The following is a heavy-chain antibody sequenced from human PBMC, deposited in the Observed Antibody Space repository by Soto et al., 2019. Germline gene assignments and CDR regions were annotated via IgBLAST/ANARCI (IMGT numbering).Heavy chain of an antibody. Sequence: GGSLRLSCAASGFTFSSYAMSWVRQAPGKGLEWVSAISGSGGSTYYADSVKGRFTISRDNSKNTLYLQMNSLRAEDTAVYYCAKDIDYCDYTILYMAVSGKGTTVTVSS. D-gene: IGHD4-17*01. CDR3: AKDIDYCDYTILYMAV. J-gene: IGHJ6*03. V-gene: IGHV3-23*01. CDR1: GFTFSSYA. CDR2: ISGSGGST.